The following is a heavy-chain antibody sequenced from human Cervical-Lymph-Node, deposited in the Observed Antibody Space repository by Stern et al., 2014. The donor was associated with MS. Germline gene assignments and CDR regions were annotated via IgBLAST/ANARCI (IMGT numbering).Heavy chain of an antibody. CDR3: ARDFGRREYGDYGALSY. J-gene: IGHJ4*02. Sequence: QMQLVQSGAEVKKPGASVKVSCKASGYTFTSYGISWVRQAPGPGLEWMGWISASNGNTNYAQKLQGRVTMTTDTSTSTAYMELRSLRSDDTAVYYCARDFGRREYGDYGALSYWGQGTLVTVSS. CDR1: GYTFTSYG. CDR2: ISASNGNT. D-gene: IGHD4-17*01. V-gene: IGHV1-18*01.